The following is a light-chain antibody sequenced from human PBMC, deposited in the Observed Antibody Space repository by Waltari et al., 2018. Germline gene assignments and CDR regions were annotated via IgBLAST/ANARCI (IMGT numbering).Light chain of an antibody. CDR2: DAS. V-gene: IGKV3-20*01. CDR3: QKYGTLPAT. CDR1: QSVSKY. J-gene: IGKJ1*01. Sequence: EIVLTQSPGTLSLSPGERATLSCRASQSVSKYLAWYQQKPGQAPRLLIYDASTRATGIPDMFSGSGWGTDFSLTISRLEPADFAVYSCQKYGTLPATFGQGTKVQMK.